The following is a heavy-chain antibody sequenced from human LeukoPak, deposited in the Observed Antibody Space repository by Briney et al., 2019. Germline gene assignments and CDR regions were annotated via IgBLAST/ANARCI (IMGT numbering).Heavy chain of an antibody. CDR3: ARDRDLNYFDY. J-gene: IGHJ4*02. Sequence: ASVKVSCKASGYTFTSCTIHWVRQAPGQRLEWMGWINAGNGNTKYSQKFQGRVTIARDTSASTAYMELSSLRSEDTAVYYCARDRDLNYFDYWGQGTLVTVSS. CDR2: INAGNGNT. CDR1: GYTFTSCT. V-gene: IGHV1-3*01.